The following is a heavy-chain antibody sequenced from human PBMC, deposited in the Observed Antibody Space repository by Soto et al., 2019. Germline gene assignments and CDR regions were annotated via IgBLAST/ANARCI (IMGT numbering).Heavy chain of an antibody. CDR1: GGSISPYY. V-gene: IGHV4-59*01. Sequence: QVQLQESGPGLVKPSETLSLTCTVSGGSISPYYWSWIRQPPGKGLEWIGYVYYSGKTNYNPSLESRVTKSVDTSRNRFARNLTSATAADTAVYYCARKGAAASYAHYYMDVWGRGTAVTVSS. J-gene: IGHJ6*03. CDR2: VYYSGKT. D-gene: IGHD6-13*01. CDR3: ARKGAAASYAHYYMDV.